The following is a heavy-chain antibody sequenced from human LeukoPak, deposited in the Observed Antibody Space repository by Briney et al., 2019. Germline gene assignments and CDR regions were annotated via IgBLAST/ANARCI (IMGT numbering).Heavy chain of an antibody. Sequence: GGSLRLSCAASGFTFSDYYMSWIRQAPGKGLEWVSYISSSGSTIYYADSVKGRFTISRDNAKNSLYLQMNSLRAEDTAVYYCARDRCSSTSCYGDYYYYMDVWGKGTTVTVSS. CDR3: ARDRCSSTSCYGDYYYYMDV. D-gene: IGHD2-2*01. CDR2: ISSSGSTI. J-gene: IGHJ6*03. CDR1: GFTFSDYY. V-gene: IGHV3-11*04.